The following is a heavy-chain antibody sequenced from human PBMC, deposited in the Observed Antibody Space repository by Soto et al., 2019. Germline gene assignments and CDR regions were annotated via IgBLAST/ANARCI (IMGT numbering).Heavy chain of an antibody. Sequence: SETLSLTCTVSGGSISSYYWSWIRQPPGKGLEWIGYIYYSGSTNYNPSLKSRVTISVDTSKNQFSLKLSSVTAADTAVYYCARHLGYDFWSGSKNYFDYWGQGTLVTVSS. CDR3: ARHLGYDFWSGSKNYFDY. CDR2: IYYSGST. D-gene: IGHD3-3*01. J-gene: IGHJ4*02. CDR1: GGSISSYY. V-gene: IGHV4-59*08.